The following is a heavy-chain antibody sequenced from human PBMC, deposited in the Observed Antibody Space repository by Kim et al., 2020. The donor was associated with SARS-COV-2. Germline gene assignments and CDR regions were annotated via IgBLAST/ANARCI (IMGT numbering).Heavy chain of an antibody. Sequence: GGSLRLSCVASGFNFTNYGMHWVRQAPGKGLEWVGIVSYEGRNTYYAASVKGRFTISRDNSKNTLYLQMNSLRSEDTARYFCLKETAFTTVVVDYYFDYWGQGTLITVSS. CDR2: VSYEGRNT. CDR3: LKETAFTTVVVDYYFDY. D-gene: IGHD2-15*01. V-gene: IGHV3-30*18. CDR1: GFNFTNYG. J-gene: IGHJ4*02.